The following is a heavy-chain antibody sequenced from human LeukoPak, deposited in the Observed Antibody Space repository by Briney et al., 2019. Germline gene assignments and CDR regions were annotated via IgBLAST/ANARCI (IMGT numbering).Heavy chain of an antibody. D-gene: IGHD3-3*01. V-gene: IGHV3-48*04. J-gene: IGHJ3*02. CDR3: ASSGYDFWSGYYQPTLGQGAFDI. Sequence: PGGSLRLSCAASGFTFSSYSMNWVRQAPGKGLEWVSYISSNSSTIYYADSVKGRFTISRDNAKNSLYLQMNSLRAEDTAVYYCASSGYDFWSGYYQPTLGQGAFDIWGQGTMVTVSS. CDR1: GFTFSSYS. CDR2: ISSNSSTI.